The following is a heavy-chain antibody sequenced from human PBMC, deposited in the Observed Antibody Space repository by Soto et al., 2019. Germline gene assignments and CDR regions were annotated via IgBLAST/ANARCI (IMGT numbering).Heavy chain of an antibody. D-gene: IGHD2-15*01. CDR2: VHPGDSDT. CDR3: ARLSISGYSGYEIDS. V-gene: IGHV5-51*01. CDR1: GYTFNNYW. J-gene: IGHJ4*02. Sequence: GESLKISCQGSGYTFNNYWIAWVRQVPGEGLEWMGFVHPGDSDTRYSPSFQGHVTISADKSDTTAYLQWASLKASDTGMYYCARLSISGYSGYEIDSSAQGLLVTVSS.